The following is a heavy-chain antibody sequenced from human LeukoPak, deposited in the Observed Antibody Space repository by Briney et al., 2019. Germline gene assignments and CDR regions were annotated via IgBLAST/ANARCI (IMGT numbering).Heavy chain of an antibody. Sequence: SGTLSLTCTVSGGAIRSHYWNWIRQPAGKGLEWIGRIYSSGYTNDNPFLKSRITMSVDMSKNQFSLRLNSVTAADTAVYYCARGEHSVDSWGQGMLVTVSS. D-gene: IGHD1/OR15-1a*01. CDR3: ARGEHSVDS. J-gene: IGHJ4*02. CDR1: GGAIRSHY. CDR2: IYSSGYT. V-gene: IGHV4-4*07.